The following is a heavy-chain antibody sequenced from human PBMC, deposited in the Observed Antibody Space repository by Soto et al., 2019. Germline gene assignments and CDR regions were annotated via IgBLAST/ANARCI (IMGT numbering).Heavy chain of an antibody. CDR3: ARETSSSWYYPNWFDP. CDR1: GYTFSNYG. J-gene: IGHJ5*02. D-gene: IGHD6-13*01. Sequence: ASVKVSCKTSGYTFSNYGITWVRQAPGQPLEWLGWISLYSDGTNYAQKFQGRVSMTTDTSTTTAYMELRSLRSDDTAVYYCARETSSSWYYPNWFDPWGQGTLVTVSS. V-gene: IGHV1-18*01. CDR2: ISLYSDGT.